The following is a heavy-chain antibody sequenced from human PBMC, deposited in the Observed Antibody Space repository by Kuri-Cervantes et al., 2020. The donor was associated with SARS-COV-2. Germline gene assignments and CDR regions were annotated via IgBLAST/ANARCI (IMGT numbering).Heavy chain of an antibody. CDR2: ISGSGSTT. CDR1: GFTFSGFA. J-gene: IGHJ6*02. CDR3: ARGGGRIVVVPAAMYYYGMDV. V-gene: IGHV3-23*01. Sequence: GGSLRLSCAGSGFTFSGFAMSWVRQVPGKGLEWVSSISGSGSTTHYADSVKGRLTISRDNAKNSLYLQMNSLRAEDTAVYYCARGGGRIVVVPAAMYYYGMDVWGQGTTVTVSS. D-gene: IGHD2-2*01.